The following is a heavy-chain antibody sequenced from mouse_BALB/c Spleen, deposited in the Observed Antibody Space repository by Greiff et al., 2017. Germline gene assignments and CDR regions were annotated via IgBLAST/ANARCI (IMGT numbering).Heavy chain of an antibody. Sequence: EVQLQQSGPELVKPGASVKISCKASGYSFTGYYMHWVKQSHVKSLEWIGRINPYNGATSYNQNFKDKASLTVDKSSSTAYMELHSLTSEDSAVYYYASGYGNYGYWGQGTTLTVSS. V-gene: IGHV1-26*01. CDR3: ASGYGNYGY. CDR2: INPYNGAT. J-gene: IGHJ2*01. D-gene: IGHD2-10*02. CDR1: GYSFTGYY.